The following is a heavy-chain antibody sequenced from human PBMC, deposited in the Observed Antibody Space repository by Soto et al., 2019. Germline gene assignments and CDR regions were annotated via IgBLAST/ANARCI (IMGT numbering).Heavy chain of an antibody. CDR1: GGSLSSSSYY. J-gene: IGHJ3*02. Sequence: QLQLQESGPGLVKPSETLSLTCTVSGGSLSSSSYYWGWIRQPPGKGLEWIGSIYYSGSTYYNPSLKSRVTISVDTSKNQFSLKLSSVTAADTAVYYCARPSGYDSGAFDIWGQGTMVTVSS. CDR2: IYYSGST. CDR3: ARPSGYDSGAFDI. D-gene: IGHD5-12*01. V-gene: IGHV4-39*01.